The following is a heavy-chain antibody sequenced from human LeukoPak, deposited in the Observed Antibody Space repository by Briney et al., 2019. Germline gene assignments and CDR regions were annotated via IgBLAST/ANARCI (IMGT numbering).Heavy chain of an antibody. Sequence: DPEDGETIYAQKFQGRVTMTEDTSTDTAYMELSSLRSEDTAVYYCATGSAYSSGWLDYFDYWGQGTLVTVSS. CDR3: ATGSAYSSGWLDYFDY. CDR2: DPEDGET. J-gene: IGHJ4*02. V-gene: IGHV1-24*01. D-gene: IGHD6-19*01.